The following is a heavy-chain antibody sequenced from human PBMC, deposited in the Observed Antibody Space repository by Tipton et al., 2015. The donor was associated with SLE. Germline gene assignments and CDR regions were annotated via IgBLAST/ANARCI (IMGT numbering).Heavy chain of an antibody. CDR1: GGSFSGYY. D-gene: IGHD3-16*01. CDR3: ARVLGVDY. CDR2: INHSGST. V-gene: IGHV4-34*01. J-gene: IGHJ4*02. Sequence: TLSLTCAVYGGSFSGYYWSWIRQPPGKGLEWIGEINHSGSTYYNPSLKSRVTISVDTSKNQFSLKLSSVTAADTAVYYCARVLGVDYWGQGTLVTVSS.